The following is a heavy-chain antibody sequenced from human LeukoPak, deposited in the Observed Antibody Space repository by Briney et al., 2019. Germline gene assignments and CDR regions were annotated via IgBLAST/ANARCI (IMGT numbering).Heavy chain of an antibody. D-gene: IGHD3-10*01. J-gene: IGHJ4*02. Sequence: PGRSLRLSCAASGFTFSSYGMHWVRQAPGKGLEWVAVISYDGSNKYYADSVKGRFTISRDNSKNTLYLQMNSLRAEDTAVYYCAKVGYYGSGSYSVGFDYWGQGTLVTVSS. CDR1: GFTFSSYG. CDR2: ISYDGSNK. CDR3: AKVGYYGSGSYSVGFDY. V-gene: IGHV3-30*18.